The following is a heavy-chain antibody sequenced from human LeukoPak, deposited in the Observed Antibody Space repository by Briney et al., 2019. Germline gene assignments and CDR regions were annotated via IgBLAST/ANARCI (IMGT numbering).Heavy chain of an antibody. CDR3: ARDFHSYGYSAYYGMDV. J-gene: IGHJ6*02. Sequence: GGSLRLSCAASGFTFNNYGMHWVRQAPGKGLEWVAVISYDGSNKYYADSVKGRFTISRDNSKNTLYLQMNSLRAEDTAVYYCARDFHSYGYSAYYGMDVWGQGTTVTVSS. D-gene: IGHD5-18*01. CDR2: ISYDGSNK. V-gene: IGHV3-30*03. CDR1: GFTFNNYG.